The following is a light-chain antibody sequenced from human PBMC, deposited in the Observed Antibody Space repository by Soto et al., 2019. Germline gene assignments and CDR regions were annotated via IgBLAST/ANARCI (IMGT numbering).Light chain of an antibody. CDR2: AAS. Sequence: AIQMTQSPSSLSASVGDRVTITCRASQGIRNDLGWYQQEPGKAPKLLIYAASSLQSGVPSRFSGSGSGTDFTLTISNLQPEDFATYYCLQDYNYPRTFGQGTKVEIK. CDR1: QGIRND. J-gene: IGKJ1*01. V-gene: IGKV1-6*01. CDR3: LQDYNYPRT.